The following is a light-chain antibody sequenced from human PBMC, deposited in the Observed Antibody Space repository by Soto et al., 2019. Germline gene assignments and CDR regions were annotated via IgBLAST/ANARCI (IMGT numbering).Light chain of an antibody. V-gene: IGLV2-14*01. J-gene: IGLJ1*01. CDR2: EVT. Sequence: QSVLTQPASVSGSPGQSITISCTGTSSDVGGYNYVSWYQQHPGKAPKLMIYEVTNRPSGVPNRFSGSKSGNTASLTISGLLAEDEADYYCSSYTSRSTLVFGAGTKVTV. CDR1: SSDVGGYNY. CDR3: SSYTSRSTLV.